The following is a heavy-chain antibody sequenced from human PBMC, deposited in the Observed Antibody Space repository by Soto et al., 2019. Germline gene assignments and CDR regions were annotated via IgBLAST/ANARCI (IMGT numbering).Heavy chain of an antibody. D-gene: IGHD2-15*01. J-gene: IGHJ4*02. CDR1: GFTFSSYA. V-gene: IGHV3-30-3*01. CDR3: ARAGGLLLDY. Sequence: QVQLVESGGGVVQPGRSLRVSCAASGFTFSSYAMHWVRQAPGKGLEWVAVISYDGSNKYYADSLKGRFTISRDISKNTLYLQMNSLRAEDTAVYYCARAGGLLLDYWGQGTLVTVSS. CDR2: ISYDGSNK.